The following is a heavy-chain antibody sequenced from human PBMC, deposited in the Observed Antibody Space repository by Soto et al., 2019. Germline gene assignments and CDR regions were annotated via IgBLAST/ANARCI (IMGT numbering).Heavy chain of an antibody. CDR1: GYTFTSYG. Sequence: GASVKVSCKASGYTFTSYGISWVRQAPGQGLEWMGWISAYNGNTDYAQKLQGRVTMTTDTSTSTAYMELRSLRSDDTAVYYCARDQKVVAATPPGGMDVWGQGTTVTVSS. V-gene: IGHV1-18*01. CDR2: ISAYNGNT. CDR3: ARDQKVVAATPPGGMDV. D-gene: IGHD2-15*01. J-gene: IGHJ6*02.